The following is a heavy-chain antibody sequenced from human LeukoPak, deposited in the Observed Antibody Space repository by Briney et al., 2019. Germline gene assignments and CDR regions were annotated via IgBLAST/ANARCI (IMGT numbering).Heavy chain of an antibody. Sequence: SETLSLTCAVSGGSISSGGYSWSWLRQPPGKGLEWIGYIYHSGSTYYNPSLKSRVTISVDRSKNQFSLKLSSVTAADTAVYYCARVSVDILTGAGAFDIWGQGTMVTVAP. J-gene: IGHJ3*02. CDR3: ARVSVDILTGAGAFDI. D-gene: IGHD3-9*01. V-gene: IGHV4-30-2*01. CDR2: IYHSGST. CDR1: GGSISSGGYS.